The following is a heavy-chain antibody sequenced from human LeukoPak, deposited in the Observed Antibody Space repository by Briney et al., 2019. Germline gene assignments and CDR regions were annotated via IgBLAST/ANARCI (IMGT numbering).Heavy chain of an antibody. D-gene: IGHD6-13*01. V-gene: IGHV1-69*05. CDR3: ARVSVPWEEESSSFDY. Sequence: SVKVSCKASGGTFSSYAISWVRQAPGQGLEWMGGIIPIFGTANYAQKLQGRVTMTTDTSTGTAYMELRSLRSDDTAVYYCARVSVPWEEESSSFDYWGQGTLVTVSS. CDR1: GGTFSSYA. CDR2: IIPIFGTA. J-gene: IGHJ4*02.